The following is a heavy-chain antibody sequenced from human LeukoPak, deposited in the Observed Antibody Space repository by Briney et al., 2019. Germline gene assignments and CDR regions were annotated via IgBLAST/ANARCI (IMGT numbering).Heavy chain of an antibody. CDR3: ASQPGYYDSSGLG. V-gene: IGHV1-69*08. D-gene: IGHD3-22*01. J-gene: IGHJ4*02. CDR1: GGTFSSYT. Sequence: GASVKVSCKASGGTFSSYTISWVRQAPGQGLEWMGRIIPILGTANYAQKFQGRVTITADESTSTAYMELSSLRSEDTAVYYCASQPGYYDSSGLGWGQGTLVTVSS. CDR2: IIPILGTA.